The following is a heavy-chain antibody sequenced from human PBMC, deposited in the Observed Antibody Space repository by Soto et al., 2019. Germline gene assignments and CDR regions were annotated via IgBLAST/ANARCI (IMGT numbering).Heavy chain of an antibody. V-gene: IGHV3-53*01. CDR2: IYSGGRT. CDR1: GFTVSSNY. Sequence: GGSLRLSCAASGFTVSSNYMSWVRQAPGKGLEWVSVIYSGGRTYYADSVKGRFTISRDNSKNTLYLQMNSLRAEDTAVYYCARDLRFLEWLPRTNRGLDAFDIWGQGTMVTVSS. D-gene: IGHD3-3*01. J-gene: IGHJ3*02. CDR3: ARDLRFLEWLPRTNRGLDAFDI.